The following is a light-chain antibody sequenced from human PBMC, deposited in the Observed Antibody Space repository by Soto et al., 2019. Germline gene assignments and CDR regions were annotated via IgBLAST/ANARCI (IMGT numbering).Light chain of an antibody. CDR3: QQYDNWPLT. Sequence: EIVMTQSPGTLSVSPGERATLSCRASQSVSSNLAWYQQKPGQAPRLLIYGPSTRATGIPARFSGSGSGTEFTLTISSLQSEDFAVYFCQQYDNWPLTFGGGTKVEIK. V-gene: IGKV3-15*01. CDR1: QSVSSN. J-gene: IGKJ4*01. CDR2: GPS.